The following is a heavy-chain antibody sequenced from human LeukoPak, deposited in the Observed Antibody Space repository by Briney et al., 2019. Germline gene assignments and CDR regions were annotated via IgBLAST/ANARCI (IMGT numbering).Heavy chain of an antibody. Sequence: SETLSLTCTVSGGSISSYYWSLIRQPPGKGLEWIGYIYYSGSTNYNPSLKSRVTISVDTSKNQFSLKLSSVTAADTAVYYCASAQRWLQLGDAFDIWGQGTMVTVSS. CDR2: IYYSGST. D-gene: IGHD5-24*01. V-gene: IGHV4-59*01. CDR1: GGSISSYY. CDR3: ASAQRWLQLGDAFDI. J-gene: IGHJ3*02.